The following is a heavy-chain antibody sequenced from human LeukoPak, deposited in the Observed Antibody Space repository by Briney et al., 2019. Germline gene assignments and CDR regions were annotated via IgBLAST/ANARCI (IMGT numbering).Heavy chain of an antibody. D-gene: IGHD3-3*01. CDR1: GASISSYY. CDR2: IYYSGST. J-gene: IGHJ5*02. V-gene: IGHV4-59*01. Sequence: SETLSLTCTVSGASISSYYWSWIRQPPGKGLEWIGYIYYSGSTNYNPSLKSRVTISVDTSKNQLSLKLSSVTAADTAVYYCAREGGYDFWSGYFNWFDPWGQGTLVTVSS. CDR3: AREGGYDFWSGYFNWFDP.